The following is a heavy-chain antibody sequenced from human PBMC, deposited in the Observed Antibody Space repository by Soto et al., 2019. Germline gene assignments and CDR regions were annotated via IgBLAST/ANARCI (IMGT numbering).Heavy chain of an antibody. CDR2: ISGSGGST. D-gene: IGHD2-15*01. J-gene: IGHJ4*02. CDR3: AKGGASRSGPFDY. V-gene: IGHV3-23*01. Sequence: EVQLLKSGGGLVQPGGSLRLSCAASGFTFSSYAMSWFRQAPGKGLEWVSAISGSGGSTYYADSVKGRFTISRDNSKNTLYLQMNSLRAQDRAVYYCAKGGASRSGPFDYWGQGTLVTVSS. CDR1: GFTFSSYA.